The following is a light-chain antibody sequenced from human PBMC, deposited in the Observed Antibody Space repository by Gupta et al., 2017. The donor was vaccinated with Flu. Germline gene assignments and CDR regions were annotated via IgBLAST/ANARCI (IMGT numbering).Light chain of an antibody. Sequence: DIVLTQSPVSLSLTPGEPASISCRSSQSLLHSNGYNYLDWYLQKPGQAPQLLIYLGSNRATGVPDRFSGSGSGTDFTLKISRVEAEDVGVYYCQQALQTPLTFGGGTKVEIK. CDR2: LGS. CDR1: QSLLHSNGYNY. V-gene: IGKV2-28*01. J-gene: IGKJ4*01. CDR3: QQALQTPLT.